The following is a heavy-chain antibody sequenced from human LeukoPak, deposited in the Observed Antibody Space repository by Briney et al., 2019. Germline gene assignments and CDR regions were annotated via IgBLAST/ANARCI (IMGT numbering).Heavy chain of an antibody. CDR2: ISGSGGST. CDR3: AKVLYYYDSSDY. CDR1: GFTFSSYG. D-gene: IGHD3-22*01. V-gene: IGHV3-23*01. J-gene: IGHJ4*02. Sequence: GGSLRLSCAASGFTFSSYGMSWVRQAPGKGLEWVSAISGSGGSTYYADPVKGRFTISRDNSKNTLYLQMNSLRAEDTAVYYCAKVLYYYDSSDYWGQGTLVTVSS.